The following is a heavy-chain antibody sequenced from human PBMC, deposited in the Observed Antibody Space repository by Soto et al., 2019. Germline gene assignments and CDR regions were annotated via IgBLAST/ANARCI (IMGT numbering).Heavy chain of an antibody. J-gene: IGHJ4*02. D-gene: IGHD3-10*01. Sequence: QVQLVESGGGVVQPGRSLRLSCAASGFTFSSYGMHWVRQAPGKGLEWVAVISYDGSNKYYADSVKGRFTISRDNSKNTLYLQMNSLRAEDTAVYYCAKDPPNYYGSGSYYGYWGQGTLVNVSS. V-gene: IGHV3-30*18. CDR1: GFTFSSYG. CDR3: AKDPPNYYGSGSYYGY. CDR2: ISYDGSNK.